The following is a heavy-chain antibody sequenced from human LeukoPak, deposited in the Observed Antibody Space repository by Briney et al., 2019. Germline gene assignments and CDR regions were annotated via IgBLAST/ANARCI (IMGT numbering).Heavy chain of an antibody. V-gene: IGHV3-7*01. Sequence: GGSLRLSCAAPGFTFSSYWMTWVRQAPGKGLEWVANIKQDGSEKYYVDSVKGRFTISRDNAKNSLYLQMNSLRAEDTAVYYCARDSAAFDIWGQGTMVTVSS. CDR1: GFTFSSYW. J-gene: IGHJ3*02. CDR2: IKQDGSEK. CDR3: ARDSAAFDI.